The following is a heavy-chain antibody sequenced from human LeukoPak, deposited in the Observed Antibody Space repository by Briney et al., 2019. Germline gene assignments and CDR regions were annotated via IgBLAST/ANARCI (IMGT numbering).Heavy chain of an antibody. CDR3: ARHSEYDVLTGPNDY. CDR2: ISSSGSTI. D-gene: IGHD3-9*01. V-gene: IGHV3-48*03. Sequence: SGGSLRLSCAASGFTFSSYEMNWVRQAPGKGLEWVSYISSSGSTIYYADSVKGRFTISRDNAKNSLYLQMNSLRAEDTAVYYCARHSEYDVLTGPNDYWGQGTLVTVSS. CDR1: GFTFSSYE. J-gene: IGHJ4*02.